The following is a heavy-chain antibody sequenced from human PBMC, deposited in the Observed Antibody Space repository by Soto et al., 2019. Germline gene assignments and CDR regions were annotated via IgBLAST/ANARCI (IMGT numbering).Heavy chain of an antibody. D-gene: IGHD3-9*01. CDR2: ISYDGSNK. V-gene: IGHV3-30-3*01. J-gene: IGHJ4*02. CDR3: ARVALSDLELRYFDWLFSVTDY. CDR1: GFTFSSYA. Sequence: GGSLRLSCAASGFTFSSYAMHWVRQAPGKGLEWVAVISYDGSNKYYADSVKGRFTISRDNSKNTLYLQMNSLRAEDTAVYYCARVALSDLELRYFDWLFSVTDYWGQGTLVTVSS.